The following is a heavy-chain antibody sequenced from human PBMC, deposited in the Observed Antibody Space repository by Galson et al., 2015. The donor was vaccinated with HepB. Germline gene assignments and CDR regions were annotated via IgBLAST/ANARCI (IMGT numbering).Heavy chain of an antibody. CDR1: GYSFTAYW. J-gene: IGHJ6*02. V-gene: IGHV5-10-1*01. Sequence: QSGAEVKKPGESLRIPCKGSGYSFTAYWINWVRQMPGKGLEWMGRIDPSDFYTDYSPSFQGHVSISADKSVNTAFLYWSSLQASDTAIYYCARQSKIVVPASDQHGMDVWGQGTTVTVSS. D-gene: IGHD3-22*01. CDR2: IDPSDFYT. CDR3: ARQSKIVVPASDQHGMDV.